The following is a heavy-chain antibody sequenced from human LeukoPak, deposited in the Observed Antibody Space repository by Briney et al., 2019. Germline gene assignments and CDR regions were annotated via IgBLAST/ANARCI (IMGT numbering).Heavy chain of an antibody. Sequence: ASVKVSCKASGYTFTSYYIHWVRQAPGQGLEWMGWINPHSGGTNYAQKFQGGVTMSRDTSITTAYMELSSLRSDDTAVYYCARDVGEYCSSTNCYASHYWGQGTLVTVSS. CDR2: INPHSGGT. CDR3: ARDVGEYCSSTNCYASHY. V-gene: IGHV1-2*02. CDR1: GYTFTSYY. J-gene: IGHJ4*02. D-gene: IGHD2-2*01.